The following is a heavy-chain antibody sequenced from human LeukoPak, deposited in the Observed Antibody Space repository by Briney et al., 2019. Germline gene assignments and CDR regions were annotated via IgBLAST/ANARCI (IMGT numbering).Heavy chain of an antibody. V-gene: IGHV3-48*02. CDR1: GFTFSTYN. Sequence: RGSLRLSCAASGFTFSTYNMNWVRQAPGKGLEWVSYISSSSSTIYYADTVKGRFTISRDNAKNSLYLQMISLRDEDTALYFCARSRNYFDYWGLGTMLTVSS. CDR3: ARSRNYFDY. CDR2: ISSSSSTI. J-gene: IGHJ4*02.